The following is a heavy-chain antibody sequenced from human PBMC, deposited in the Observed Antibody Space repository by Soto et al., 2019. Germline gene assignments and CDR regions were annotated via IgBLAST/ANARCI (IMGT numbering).Heavy chain of an antibody. CDR2: IIPILGIG. CDR1: GGTFSSYA. Sequence: QVQLVQSGAEVTKPGSSVKVSCKASGGTFSSYAFNWVRQAPGQGLEWMGRIIPILGIGDYAQRFQGRVTITADKSTSTVDMELSSLRSEDTAVYYCARNPRAVAAMHMDVWGKGTMVTVSS. D-gene: IGHD6-19*01. J-gene: IGHJ6*03. CDR3: ARNPRAVAAMHMDV. V-gene: IGHV1-69*04.